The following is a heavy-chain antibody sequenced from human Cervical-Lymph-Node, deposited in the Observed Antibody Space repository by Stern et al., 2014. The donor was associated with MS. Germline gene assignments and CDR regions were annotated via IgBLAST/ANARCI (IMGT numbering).Heavy chain of an antibody. CDR1: GDSIRSDGFS. CDR2: MYHSGSA. V-gene: IGHV4-39*01. D-gene: IGHD2-2*01. J-gene: IGHJ4*02. CDR3: ARQRAPTYSTSWYFDN. Sequence: QVQLQESGPGLVEPSETLSLSCTVTGDSIRSDGFSWGWIRQSPGKGLEWIGSMYHSGSAFHNPSLHSRVTMSVDTSKTQFSLKMNSVTAADTGAYFCARQRAPTYSTSWYFDNWGRGTLVTVSS.